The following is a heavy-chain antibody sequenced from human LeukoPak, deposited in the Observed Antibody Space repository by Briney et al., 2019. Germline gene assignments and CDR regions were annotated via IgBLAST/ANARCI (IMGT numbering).Heavy chain of an antibody. V-gene: IGHV3-48*02. CDR1: GFTFSSYS. J-gene: IGHJ4*02. D-gene: IGHD1-26*01. CDR3: ASSGSYRFDY. Sequence: GGSLRLSCAASGFTFSSYSMNWVRQAPGKGLEWVSYISSRSSNIYYADSVKGRFTISRDNAKNSLYLQMNSLRDEDTAVYYCASSGSYRFDYWGQGTLVTVSS. CDR2: ISSRSSNI.